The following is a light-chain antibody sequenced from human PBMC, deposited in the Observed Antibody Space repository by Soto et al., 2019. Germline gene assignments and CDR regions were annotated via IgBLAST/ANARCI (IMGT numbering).Light chain of an antibody. Sequence: QSVLTQPPSASGTPGQRVTISCSGSSSNVGSDTVNWYQQLPGTAPKLLIYSDDQRPSGVPDRFSGSKSGTSASLAISGLQSEDEGDYYCASWDGSLNGWVFGGGTKLTVL. CDR3: ASWDGSLNGWV. V-gene: IGLV1-44*01. CDR2: SDD. J-gene: IGLJ3*02. CDR1: SSNVGSDT.